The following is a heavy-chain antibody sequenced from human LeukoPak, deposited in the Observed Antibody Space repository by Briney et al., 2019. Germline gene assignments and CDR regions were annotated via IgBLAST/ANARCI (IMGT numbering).Heavy chain of an antibody. J-gene: IGHJ4*02. V-gene: IGHV3-23*01. D-gene: IGHD7-27*01. CDR2: ISGSGEST. Sequence: GGSLRLSCAASGFIFSNYAITWIRQAPGKGLEGVSEISGSGESTYYGDSVKGRFTISRDNSKNTLYLQMNSLRAGDTALYYSAREHWDFAYWGQGTLVTVSS. CDR3: AREHWDFAY. CDR1: GFIFSNYA.